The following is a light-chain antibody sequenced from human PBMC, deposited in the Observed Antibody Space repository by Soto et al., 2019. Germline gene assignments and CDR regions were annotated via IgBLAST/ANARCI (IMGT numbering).Light chain of an antibody. J-gene: IGKJ5*01. V-gene: IGKV3-11*01. CDR2: YAS. Sequence: EIVLTQSPATLSLSPGERATLSCRACQSVSSYLAWYQQKPGQAPRLLIYYASNRATGIPARFSGSGSGTDFTLTISSLQPEDFAVYYCQQRSNWPPGFTFGQGTRLEIK. CDR1: QSVSSY. CDR3: QQRSNWPPGFT.